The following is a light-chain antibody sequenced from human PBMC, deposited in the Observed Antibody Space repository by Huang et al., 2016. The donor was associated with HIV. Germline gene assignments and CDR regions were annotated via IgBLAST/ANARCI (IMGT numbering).Light chain of an antibody. J-gene: IGKJ3*01. V-gene: IGKV1-39*01. CDR1: QNISYY. CDR3: QQSYSLPLS. Sequence: DIQMTQSSPSLSASVGSRVALTCRASQNISYYLNWYQEKSGKAPNLLLYAASRLVSGVPSRVSGGGSGSNFTLTITNLQPEDIGTYYCQQSYSLPLSFGPGTTVNVK. CDR2: AAS.